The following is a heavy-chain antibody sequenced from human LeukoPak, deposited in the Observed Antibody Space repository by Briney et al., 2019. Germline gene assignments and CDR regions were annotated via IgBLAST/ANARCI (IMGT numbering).Heavy chain of an antibody. J-gene: IGHJ4*02. CDR1: GYTFTSYD. CDR2: MNPNSGNT. Sequence: GASVKVSCKASGYTFTSYDINWGRQATGQGLEWRGWMNPNSGNTGYAQKFQGRVTMTRNTSISTAYMELSSLRSEDTAVYYCARGGSKWEPEDYWGQGTLVTVSS. D-gene: IGHD1-26*01. V-gene: IGHV1-8*01. CDR3: ARGGSKWEPEDY.